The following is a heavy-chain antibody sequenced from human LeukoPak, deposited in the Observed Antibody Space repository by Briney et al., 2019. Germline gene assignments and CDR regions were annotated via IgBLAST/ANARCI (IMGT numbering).Heavy chain of an antibody. Sequence: GESLRLSCAASGFTFSSYWMSWVRQPPGKVLEWVANIKQDGSEKYYVDSVKGRFTISRDNAKNSLYMKMNSMRAEDTDVYYCARVTARYYFDYWGQGTLVTVSS. D-gene: IGHD2-21*02. CDR1: GFTFSSYW. J-gene: IGHJ4*02. V-gene: IGHV3-7*01. CDR2: IKQDGSEK. CDR3: ARVTARYYFDY.